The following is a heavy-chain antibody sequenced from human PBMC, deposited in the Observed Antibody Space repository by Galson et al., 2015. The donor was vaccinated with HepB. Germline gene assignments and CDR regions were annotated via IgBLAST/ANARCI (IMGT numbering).Heavy chain of an antibody. Sequence: LRLSCAASGFTLRNYGMHWVRQAPGEGLEWVAVISHDGRIEHYIDSVKGRFTISRDNSKNTIYLQMNSLRPEDTAVYHCAREKDYYYDGNGYPDYWGQGTLVTVSS. D-gene: IGHD3-22*01. CDR2: ISHDGRIE. V-gene: IGHV3-30*03. J-gene: IGHJ4*02. CDR3: AREKDYYYDGNGYPDY. CDR1: GFTLRNYG.